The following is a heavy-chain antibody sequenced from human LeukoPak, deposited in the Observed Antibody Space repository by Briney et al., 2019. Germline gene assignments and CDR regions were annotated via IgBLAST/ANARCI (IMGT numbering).Heavy chain of an antibody. CDR3: ARDLVGYCSSTSCYGDY. D-gene: IGHD2-2*01. CDR1: GYTFTSYG. V-gene: IGHV1-18*01. CDR2: ISAYNGNT. Sequence: ASVKVSCKASGYTFTSYGISWVRQAPGQGLEWMGWISAYNGNTNYAQKLQGRVTMTTDTSTSTAYMELRSLRSDDTAVYYCARDLVGYCSSTSCYGDYWGQGTLVTVSS. J-gene: IGHJ4*02.